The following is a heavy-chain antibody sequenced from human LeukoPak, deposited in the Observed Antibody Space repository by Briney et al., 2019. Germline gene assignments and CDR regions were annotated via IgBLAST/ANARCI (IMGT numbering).Heavy chain of an antibody. CDR3: ARAQYYLDS. J-gene: IGHJ4*02. Sequence: GGSLRLSCSASGFTFSSYSIVWVRQAPGKGLEWVSFISSSSSFIYYADSVKGRFTISIDNAKNSLYLQMNSLRAEDTAVYYCARAQYYLDSWGQGTLVTVSS. CDR2: ISSSSSFI. V-gene: IGHV3-21*01. CDR1: GFTFSSYS.